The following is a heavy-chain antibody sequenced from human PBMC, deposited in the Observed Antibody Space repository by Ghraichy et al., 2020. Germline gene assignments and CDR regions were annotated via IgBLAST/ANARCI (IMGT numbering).Heavy chain of an antibody. J-gene: IGHJ5*02. V-gene: IGHV1-2*02. D-gene: IGHD1-26*01. CDR1: GYRFTGNY. CDR2: INPSSGDT. CDR3: ARDLIGTGAKNSFDP. Sequence: ASVKASCKASGYRFTGNYIHWVRQAPGQGLEWMGWINPSSGDTNYAQKFQGRVTMTRDTSISTAYVDLSGLKSDDTAMYYCARDLIGTGAKNSFDPWGQGTLVTVSS.